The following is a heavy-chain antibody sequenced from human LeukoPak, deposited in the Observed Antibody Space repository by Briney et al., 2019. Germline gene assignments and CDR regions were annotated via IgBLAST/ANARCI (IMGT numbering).Heavy chain of an antibody. J-gene: IGHJ6*02. Sequence: GRSLRLSCAASGFTFSSYAMHWVRQAPGKGLEWVAVISYDGSNKYYADSVKGRFTISRDNSKNTLYLQMNSLRAEDTAVYYCARDGKLLEPYYYYYGMDVWGQGTTVTVSS. CDR3: ARDGKLLEPYYYYYGMDV. D-gene: IGHD1-14*01. V-gene: IGHV3-30-3*01. CDR1: GFTFSSYA. CDR2: ISYDGSNK.